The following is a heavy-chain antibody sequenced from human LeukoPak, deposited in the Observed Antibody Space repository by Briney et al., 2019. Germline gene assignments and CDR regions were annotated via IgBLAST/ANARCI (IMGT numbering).Heavy chain of an antibody. CDR2: ISHSESA. CDR1: GGSISSGANY. D-gene: IGHD6-19*01. Sequence: SETLSLTCTVSGGSISSGANYCSWIRQPPGRGLEWIGYISHSESAYYSPSLESRITISVDTSKNEFSLKLSSVTAADTALYYCARRTVTNGWFRIDYWGQGSLVIVSS. J-gene: IGHJ4*02. V-gene: IGHV4-30-2*01. CDR3: ARRTVTNGWFRIDY.